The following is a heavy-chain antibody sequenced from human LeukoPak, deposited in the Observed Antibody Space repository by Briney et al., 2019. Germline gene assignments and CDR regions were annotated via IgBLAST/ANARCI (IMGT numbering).Heavy chain of an antibody. Sequence: PSETLSLTCTVSGGSISSYYWSWIRQPPGKGLEWIGYIYYSGSTNYNPSLKSRVTISVDTSKNQFSLKLSSVTAADTAVYYCARGRPGYCSGGSCYSGLDYWGQGTLVTVSS. J-gene: IGHJ4*02. CDR1: GGSISSYY. CDR2: IYYSGST. D-gene: IGHD2-15*01. CDR3: ARGRPGYCSGGSCYSGLDY. V-gene: IGHV4-59*01.